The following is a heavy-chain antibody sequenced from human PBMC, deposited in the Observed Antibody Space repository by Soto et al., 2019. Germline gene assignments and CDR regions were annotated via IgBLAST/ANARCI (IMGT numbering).Heavy chain of an antibody. CDR3: ARSQGSSTSLEIYYYYYYGMDV. D-gene: IGHD2-2*01. CDR2: IIPISGTA. J-gene: IGHJ6*02. CDR1: GGTFSSYA. Sequence: QVQLVQSGAEVKKPGSSGKVSCKASGGTFSSYAISWVRQAPGQGLEWMGGIIPISGTAIYAQKFQGRVTITADESTSTAYMELSSLRSEDTAVYYCARSQGSSTSLEIYYYYYYGMDVWGQGTTVTVSS. V-gene: IGHV1-69*01.